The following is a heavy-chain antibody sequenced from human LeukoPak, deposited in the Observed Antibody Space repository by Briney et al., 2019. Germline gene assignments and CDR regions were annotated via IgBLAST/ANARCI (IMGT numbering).Heavy chain of an antibody. CDR1: GGSISSSSYS. V-gene: IGHV4-39*01. CDR3: ARLEYYYQHRFDY. Sequence: SETLSLTCTVSGGSISSSSYSWGWIRQPPGKGLEWIGRIYYSGSTYYNPSLKSRVPISVDTSKNQFSLKLSSVTAADTAVYYCARLEYYYQHRFDYWGQGTLVTVSS. J-gene: IGHJ4*02. D-gene: IGHD3-10*01. CDR2: IYYSGST.